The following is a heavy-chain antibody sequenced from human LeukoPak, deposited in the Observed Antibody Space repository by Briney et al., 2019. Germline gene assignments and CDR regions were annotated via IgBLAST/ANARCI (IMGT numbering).Heavy chain of an antibody. D-gene: IGHD3-10*01. CDR3: TTVLIFYGSGKPARYYMDV. CDR2: IKSKTDGGTT. V-gene: IGHV3-15*01. CDR1: GFTFSNAW. J-gene: IGHJ6*03. Sequence: GGSLRLSCAASGFTFSNAWMSWVRQAPGKRLELIGRIKSKTDGGTTDYAAPVKGRFTISRDDSKNTLYLRMNSLKTEDTAVYYCTTVLIFYGSGKPARYYMDVWGKGTTVTISS.